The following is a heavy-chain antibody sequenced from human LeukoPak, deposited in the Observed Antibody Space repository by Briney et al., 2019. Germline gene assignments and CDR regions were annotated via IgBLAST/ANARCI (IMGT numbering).Heavy chain of an antibody. D-gene: IGHD4-11*01. Sequence: SETLSLTCAVSGGSISSGGYSWNWIRQPPGKGLEWIGYIYHSGTTYYNPSLKSRVTISVDRSKNQFSLKLNSVTAADTAVYFCAREGSLQENWFDPWGQGTLVTVSS. CDR1: GGSISSGGYS. J-gene: IGHJ5*02. CDR2: IYHSGTT. V-gene: IGHV4-30-2*01. CDR3: AREGSLQENWFDP.